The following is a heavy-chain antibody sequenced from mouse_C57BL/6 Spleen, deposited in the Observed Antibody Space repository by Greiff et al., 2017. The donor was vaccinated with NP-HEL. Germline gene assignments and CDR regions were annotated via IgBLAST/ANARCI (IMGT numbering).Heavy chain of an antibody. CDR3: ARLSYDGRAMDY. D-gene: IGHD2-3*01. CDR2: INPNNGGT. CDR1: GYTFTDYY. V-gene: IGHV1-26*01. Sequence: VQLKQPGPELVKPGASVKISCKASGYTFTDYYMNWVKQSHGKSLEWIGDINPNNGGTSYNQKFKGKATLTVDKSSSTAYMELRSLTSEDSAVYYCARLSYDGRAMDYWGQGTSVTVSS. J-gene: IGHJ4*01.